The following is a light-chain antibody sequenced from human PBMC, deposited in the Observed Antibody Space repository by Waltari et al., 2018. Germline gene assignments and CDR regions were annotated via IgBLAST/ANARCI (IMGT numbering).Light chain of an antibody. Sequence: EIVMTQSPATLSVSPGERATLSCRASQSVSSKLAWYQQKPGQAPRPLIYGASTRATAIPARFSGSGSGTEFTLTISSLQSEDFAVYYCQQYSNWPYTFGQGTKLEIK. J-gene: IGKJ2*01. V-gene: IGKV3-15*01. CDR1: QSVSSK. CDR3: QQYSNWPYT. CDR2: GAS.